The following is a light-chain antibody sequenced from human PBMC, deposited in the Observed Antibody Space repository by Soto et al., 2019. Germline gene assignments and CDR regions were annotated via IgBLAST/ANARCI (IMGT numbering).Light chain of an antibody. V-gene: IGKV1-5*03. CDR3: QQYHIYSGT. Sequence: DIQMTQSPSTLSASVGDRVTITCRASQTIDSWLAWYQQRPGKPPNPLIYKASTLASGVPSRFSGSGSGTEFTLTINSLRPDDFATYYCQQYHIYSGTFGQGTKVDIK. CDR2: KAS. J-gene: IGKJ1*01. CDR1: QTIDSW.